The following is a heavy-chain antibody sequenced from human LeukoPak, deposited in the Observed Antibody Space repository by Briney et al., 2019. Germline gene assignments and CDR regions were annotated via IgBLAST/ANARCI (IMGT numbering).Heavy chain of an antibody. D-gene: IGHD5-18*01. V-gene: IGHV3-30*03. J-gene: IGHJ3*02. CDR1: GFTFSSYG. CDR3: ASLQLWFNGWGEGAFDI. Sequence: GGSLRLSCAASGFTFSSYGMHWVRQAPGKGLEWVAVISYDGSNKHYADSVKGRFTISRDNSKNTLYLQMNSLRAEDTAMYYCASLQLWFNGWGEGAFDIWGQGTMVTVSS. CDR2: ISYDGSNK.